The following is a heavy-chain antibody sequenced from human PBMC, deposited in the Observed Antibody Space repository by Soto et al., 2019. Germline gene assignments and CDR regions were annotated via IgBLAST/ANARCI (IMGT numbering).Heavy chain of an antibody. CDR1: GFTFSSYA. V-gene: IGHV3-23*01. Sequence: GGSLRLSCAASGFTFSSYAMSWVRQAPGKGLEWVSAISGSGGSTYYADSVKGRFTISRDNSKNTLYLQMNSLRAEDTAVYYCAKAGHLGELLDYFDYWGQGTLVTVSS. CDR3: AKAGHLGELLDYFDY. J-gene: IGHJ4*02. D-gene: IGHD3-16*01. CDR2: ISGSGGST.